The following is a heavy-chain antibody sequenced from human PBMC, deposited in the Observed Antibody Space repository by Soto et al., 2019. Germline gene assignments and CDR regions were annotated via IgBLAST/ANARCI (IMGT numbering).Heavy chain of an antibody. D-gene: IGHD2-21*01. CDR3: ARGVRYYSSEKTANFDY. CDR2: ISVSSTYA. J-gene: IGHJ4*02. V-gene: IGHV3-11*05. CDR1: GFTFSDYY. Sequence: GGSLRLSCAASGFTFSDYYMSWIRQAPGKGLECVAYISVSSTYANYGDSVEGRFTISRDNAENSLFLQMNSLRADDTAVYYCARGVRYYSSEKTANFDYWGQGALVTVSS.